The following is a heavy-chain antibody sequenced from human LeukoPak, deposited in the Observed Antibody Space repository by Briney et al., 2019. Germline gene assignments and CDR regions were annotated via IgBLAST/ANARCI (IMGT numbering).Heavy chain of an antibody. CDR2: IYTSGST. CDR1: GGSISSYY. V-gene: IGHV4-4*07. CDR3: ARDYYDFWSGSPYNWFDP. Sequence: PSETLSLTCTVSGGSISSYYWSWIRQPAGKGLEWIGRIYTSGSTNYNPSLKSRVTMSVDTSKNKFSLKLSSVTAADTAVYYCARDYYDFWSGSPYNWFDPWGQGTLVTVSS. J-gene: IGHJ5*02. D-gene: IGHD3-3*01.